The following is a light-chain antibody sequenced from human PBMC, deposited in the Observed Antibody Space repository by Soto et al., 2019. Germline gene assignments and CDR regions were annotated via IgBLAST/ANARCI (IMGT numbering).Light chain of an antibody. CDR1: QGISSY. Sequence: DIQLTQSPSFLSASVGDRVTITCLASQGISSYLAWYQEKPGKAPKLLISAASTLQSGVPLRFSGSGSGTEFTLTISSLQPEDFATYYCRQFDNYPLTFGGGTKLEIK. CDR3: RQFDNYPLT. V-gene: IGKV1-9*01. J-gene: IGKJ4*01. CDR2: AAS.